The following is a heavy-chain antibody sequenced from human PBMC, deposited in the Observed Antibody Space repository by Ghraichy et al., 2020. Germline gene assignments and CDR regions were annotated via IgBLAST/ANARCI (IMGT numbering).Heavy chain of an antibody. CDR1: GFTFSSYW. CDR2: IKQDGSEK. CDR3: ARDSEYYYYGMDV. V-gene: IGHV3-7*01. J-gene: IGHJ6*02. Sequence: GGSLRLSCAASGFTFSSYWMSWVRQAPGKGLEWVANIKQDGSEKYYVDSVKGRFTISRDNAKNSLYLQMNSLRAEDTAVYYCARDSEYYYYGMDVWGQGTLVTVSS.